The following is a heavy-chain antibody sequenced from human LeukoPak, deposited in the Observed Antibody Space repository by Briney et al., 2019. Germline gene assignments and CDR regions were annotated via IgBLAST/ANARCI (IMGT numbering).Heavy chain of an antibody. Sequence: GGSLRLSCAASGYTFSSYGMHWVRQAPGKGLEWVAFIRYDGSNKYYADSVKGRFTISRDNSKNTLYLQMNSLRAEDTAVYYCAKRTLCSRGSCLDYWGQGTLVTVSS. CDR1: GYTFSSYG. CDR2: IRYDGSNK. D-gene: IGHD2-15*01. V-gene: IGHV3-30*02. CDR3: AKRTLCSRGSCLDY. J-gene: IGHJ4*02.